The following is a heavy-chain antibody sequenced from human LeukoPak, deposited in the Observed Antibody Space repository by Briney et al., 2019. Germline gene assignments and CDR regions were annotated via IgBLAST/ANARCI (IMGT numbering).Heavy chain of an antibody. CDR1: GFTFSSYA. CDR2: INRDGSDK. Sequence: GGSLRLSCAASGFTFSSYAMSWVRQAPGKGLEWVGNINRDGSDKSSVDSVDSVKGRFTISRDNAKNSVYLHMNSLRAEDTDVYYCARDVGRGWFDYWGQGSLVTVSS. V-gene: IGHV3-7*01. J-gene: IGHJ4*02. D-gene: IGHD6-19*01. CDR3: ARDVGRGWFDY.